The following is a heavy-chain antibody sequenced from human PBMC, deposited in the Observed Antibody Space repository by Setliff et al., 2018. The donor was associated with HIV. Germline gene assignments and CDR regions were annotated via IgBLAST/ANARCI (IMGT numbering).Heavy chain of an antibody. Sequence: GGSLRLSCAASGLIFSEFGMHWVRQAPGKGLEWVSFIQHDGSDKYYLDSVKGRFTISRDNARNSLYLQMNSLKTEDTAIYYCTTDLGSGRFSWNNNWGQGTLVTVSS. J-gene: IGHJ4*02. CDR1: GLIFSEFG. CDR2: IQHDGSDK. V-gene: IGHV3-30*02. CDR3: TTDLGSGRFSWNNN. D-gene: IGHD1-26*01.